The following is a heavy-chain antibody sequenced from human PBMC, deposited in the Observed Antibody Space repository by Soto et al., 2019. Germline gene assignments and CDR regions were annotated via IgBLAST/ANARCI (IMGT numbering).Heavy chain of an antibody. J-gene: IGHJ4*02. CDR3: ARDPTTGTYHFNY. CDR1: GFTFSSYT. D-gene: IGHD1-1*01. Sequence: EVQLLESGGGLVKPGGSLRLSCAASGFTFSSYTMNWVRQAPGKGLEWVSSITSSSSAIYYADSVRGRFTISRDNAKNSLYLQMNSLRAEYAAVYYCARDPTTGTYHFNYWGQGTLVTVSS. V-gene: IGHV3-21*01. CDR2: ITSSSSAI.